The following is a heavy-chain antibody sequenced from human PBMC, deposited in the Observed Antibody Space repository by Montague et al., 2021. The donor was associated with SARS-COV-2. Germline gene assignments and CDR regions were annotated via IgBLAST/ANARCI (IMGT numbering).Heavy chain of an antibody. CDR2: IYYSGST. J-gene: IGHJ3*02. V-gene: IGHV4-61*08. Sequence: SETLSLTCTVSGGSISSGDYYWSWIHQHPGKGLEWIGYIYYSGSTNYNPSLKSRVTISVDTSKNQFSLKLSSVTAADTAVYYCARGSGWMGNAFDIWGQGTMVTVSS. CDR1: GGSISSGDYY. D-gene: IGHD6-19*01. CDR3: ARGSGWMGNAFDI.